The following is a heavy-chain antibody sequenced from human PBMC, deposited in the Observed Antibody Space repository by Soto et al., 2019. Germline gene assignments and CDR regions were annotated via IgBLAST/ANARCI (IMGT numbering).Heavy chain of an antibody. CDR1: GFTVSSYG. CDR2: ISRDGGTK. Sequence: QVQLVESGGGVVQPGRSLRLSCAASGFTVSSYGMHWVRQAPGKGLEWVAVISRDGGTKYYADSVKGRFTISRDNSRNTLGLEINSRGGDDMAVYYCTGEVASGYWGQGTLVSVSS. CDR3: TGEVASGY. V-gene: IGHV3-30*03. J-gene: IGHJ4*02. D-gene: IGHD2-8*02.